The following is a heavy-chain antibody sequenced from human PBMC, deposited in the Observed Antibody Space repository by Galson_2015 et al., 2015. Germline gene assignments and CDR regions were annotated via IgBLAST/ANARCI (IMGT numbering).Heavy chain of an antibody. Sequence: SLRLSCAASGFTFSSYAMHWVRQAPGKGLEWVAVISYDGSNKYYADSVKGRFTISRDNSKNTLYLQMNSLRAEDTAVYYCARIMYSSSWARAQDFDYWGQGTLVTVSS. CDR2: ISYDGSNK. CDR1: GFTFSSYA. D-gene: IGHD6-13*01. V-gene: IGHV3-30-3*01. CDR3: ARIMYSSSWARAQDFDY. J-gene: IGHJ4*02.